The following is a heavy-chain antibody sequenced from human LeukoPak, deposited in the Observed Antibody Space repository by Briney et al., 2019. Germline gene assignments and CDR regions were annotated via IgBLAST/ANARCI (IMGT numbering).Heavy chain of an antibody. CDR3: ATYSSSNGREFQY. Sequence: GGSLRLSFEASGFTFSSYWMSWVRQAPGKGLEWVANIQQHGSETYYGDSVKGRFTISRDNAKNSLYLQMNSLRAEDTAVYYCATYSSSNGREFQYWGQGTLVTVSS. CDR1: GFTFSSYW. CDR2: IQQHGSET. D-gene: IGHD2-2*01. V-gene: IGHV3-7*01. J-gene: IGHJ1*01.